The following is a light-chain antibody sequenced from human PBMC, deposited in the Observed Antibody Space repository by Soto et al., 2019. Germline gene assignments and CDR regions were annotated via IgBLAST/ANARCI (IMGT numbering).Light chain of an antibody. J-gene: IGKJ1*01. CDR1: QSVSSN. CDR3: QQYGSSGT. V-gene: IGKV3-15*01. CDR2: GAS. Sequence: EIVMTQSPATLSVSPGERATLSCRASQSVSSNLAWYQQKPGQAPRLLIYGASTRATGIPARFSGSGSGTEFTLTIDRLQSADFAVYYCQQYGSSGTFGQGTKVDIK.